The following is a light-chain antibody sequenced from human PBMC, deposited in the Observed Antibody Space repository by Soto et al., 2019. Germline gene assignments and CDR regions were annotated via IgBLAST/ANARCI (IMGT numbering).Light chain of an antibody. J-gene: IGKJ5*01. CDR2: AAS. Sequence: DIQMTQSPAILSASVGDRVTITCRASQSISSWLAWYQQKPGKAPKLLIYAASTLQSGVPSRFSGSGSGTDFTLTISSLQPEDFATYYCQQSHSTPPITFGQGTRLEIK. CDR3: QQSHSTPPIT. CDR1: QSISSW. V-gene: IGKV1-39*01.